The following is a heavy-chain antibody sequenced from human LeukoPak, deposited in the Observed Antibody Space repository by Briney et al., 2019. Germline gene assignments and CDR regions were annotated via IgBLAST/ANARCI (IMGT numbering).Heavy chain of an antibody. J-gene: IGHJ5*02. D-gene: IGHD3-9*01. CDR3: ARGSDILTGPVYNWFDP. V-gene: IGHV1-18*01. CDR1: GYTFTSYG. CDR2: ISAYNGNT. Sequence: ASVKVSCKASGYTFTSYGISWVRQAPGQGLEWMGWISAYNGNTNYAQKLQGRVTMTTDTSTSTAYMELRSLRSDDTAVYYCARGSDILTGPVYNWFDPWGQGTLVTVSS.